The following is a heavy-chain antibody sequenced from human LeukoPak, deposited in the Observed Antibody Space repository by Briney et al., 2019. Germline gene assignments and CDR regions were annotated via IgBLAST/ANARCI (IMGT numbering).Heavy chain of an antibody. D-gene: IGHD2-8*02. CDR2: INHSGST. CDR3: ARFIRLVGIDY. Sequence: TASETLSLTCAVYGGSFSGYYWSWIRQPPGKGLEWIGEINHSGSTNYNPSLKSRVTISVDTSKNQFSLKLSSVTAADTAVYYCARFIRLVGIDYWGQGTLVTVSS. CDR1: GGSFSGYY. V-gene: IGHV4-34*01. J-gene: IGHJ4*02.